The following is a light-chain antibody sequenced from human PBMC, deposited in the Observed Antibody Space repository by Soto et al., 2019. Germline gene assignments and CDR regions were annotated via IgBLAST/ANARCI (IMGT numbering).Light chain of an antibody. Sequence: EIQMTQSPSSLSASVGDRATITCRASQGISNYLAWYQQKPGKVPKLLIYAASTLQSGVPSRFSGSGSGTEFTLTISSLQPEDVATYYCQKYNSAPHTFGQGTKLEIK. CDR3: QKYNSAPHT. CDR2: AAS. J-gene: IGKJ2*01. CDR1: QGISNY. V-gene: IGKV1-27*01.